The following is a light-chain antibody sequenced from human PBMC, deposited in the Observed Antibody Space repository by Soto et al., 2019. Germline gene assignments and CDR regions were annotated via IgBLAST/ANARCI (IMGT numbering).Light chain of an antibody. CDR1: QSVSSY. V-gene: IGKV3-11*01. Sequence: EIVLTQSPATLSLSPGERATLSCRASQSVSSYLAWYQQKPGQAPRLLIYDASNRATGIPARFSGSGSGTDFTLTISSLGREDFADYYGQQRKHWPPRYTFGQGTKLEIK. CDR3: QQRKHWPPRYT. CDR2: DAS. J-gene: IGKJ2*01.